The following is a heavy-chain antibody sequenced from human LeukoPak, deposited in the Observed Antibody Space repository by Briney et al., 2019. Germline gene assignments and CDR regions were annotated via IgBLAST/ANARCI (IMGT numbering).Heavy chain of an antibody. J-gene: IGHJ4*02. D-gene: IGHD3-10*01. Sequence: ASVKVSCKASGYTFTSYGISWVRQAPGQGLEWMGWVSAYNGNTNYAQKLQGRVTMTTDTSTSTAYMELRSLRSDDTAVYYCARDHMVRGVNTCAAGDYWGQGTLVAVSS. CDR3: ARDHMVRGVNTCAAGDY. CDR1: GYTFTSYG. CDR2: VSAYNGNT. V-gene: IGHV1-18*01.